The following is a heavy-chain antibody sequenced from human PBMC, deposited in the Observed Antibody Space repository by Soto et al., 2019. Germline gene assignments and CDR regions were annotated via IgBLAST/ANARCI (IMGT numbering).Heavy chain of an antibody. V-gene: IGHV3-9*01. Sequence: EVQLVESGGGLVQPGRSLRLSCAASGFIFENSGMHWVRQAPGKGLEWVSGISWNSGNIGYADSVKGRFSISRDNAKKSLYLQMNSLRPDETAVYFCVKAGVRDLIVEVPVYFDIWGLGTLVTVSS. CDR2: ISWNSGNI. D-gene: IGHD2-21*01. CDR1: GFIFENSG. CDR3: VKAGVRDLIVEVPVYFDI. J-gene: IGHJ4*02.